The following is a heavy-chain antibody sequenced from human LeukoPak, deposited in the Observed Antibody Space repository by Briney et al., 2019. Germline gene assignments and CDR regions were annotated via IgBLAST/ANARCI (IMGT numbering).Heavy chain of an antibody. D-gene: IGHD3-22*01. Sequence: PGGSLRLSCAASGFTFSSYAMHWVRQAPGKGLEWVAVISYDGSNKYYADSVKGRFTISRDNSKNTLYLQMNSLRAEDTAVYYCARGYFNYYDSRTAEGHAFDIWGQGTMVTVSS. CDR3: ARGYFNYYDSRTAEGHAFDI. J-gene: IGHJ3*02. V-gene: IGHV3-30-3*01. CDR1: GFTFSSYA. CDR2: ISYDGSNK.